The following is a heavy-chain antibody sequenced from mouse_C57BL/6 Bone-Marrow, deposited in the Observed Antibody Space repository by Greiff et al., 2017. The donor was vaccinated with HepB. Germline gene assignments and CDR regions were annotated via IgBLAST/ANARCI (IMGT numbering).Heavy chain of an antibody. CDR2: ISDGGSYT. CDR3: ARDGYYGNSYAMDY. CDR1: GFTFSSYA. J-gene: IGHJ4*01. D-gene: IGHD2-1*01. Sequence: EVQLVESGGGLVKPGGSLKLSCAASGFTFSSYAMSWVRQTPEKRLEWVATISDGGSYTYYPDNVKGRFTISRDNAKNNLYLQMSHLKSEDTAMYYCARDGYYGNSYAMDYWGQGTSVTVSS. V-gene: IGHV5-4*01.